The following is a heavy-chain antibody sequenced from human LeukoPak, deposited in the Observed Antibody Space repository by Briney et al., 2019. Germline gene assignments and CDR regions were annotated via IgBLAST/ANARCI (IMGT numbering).Heavy chain of an antibody. J-gene: IGHJ4*02. V-gene: IGHV4-59*12. Sequence: KPSETLSLTCTVSGGPISSYYWSWIRQPPGKGLEWIGHMYYTGSGNYNPSLKSRAAISVGRSKKHISLRLTAVTAADTAVYYCARGDDYPDPFDYWGQGTLVTVSS. CDR3: ARGDDYPDPFDY. CDR2: MYYTGSG. CDR1: GGPISSYY. D-gene: IGHD4-11*01.